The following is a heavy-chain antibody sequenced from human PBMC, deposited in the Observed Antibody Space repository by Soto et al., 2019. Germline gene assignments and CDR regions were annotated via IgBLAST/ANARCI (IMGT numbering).Heavy chain of an antibody. CDR3: ATDLAMVAKFYFDS. V-gene: IGHV4-61*01. Sequence: SETLSLTCTFSGCSVINSRYYLSWIRQPPGKGLEWIGYIFYSGTTNYNPSLKSRVTLSVDTSKNQFSLKLTSVTGADTAVYYCATDLAMVAKFYFDSWGQGALVTVSS. D-gene: IGHD2-15*01. J-gene: IGHJ4*02. CDR1: GCSVINSRYY. CDR2: IFYSGTT.